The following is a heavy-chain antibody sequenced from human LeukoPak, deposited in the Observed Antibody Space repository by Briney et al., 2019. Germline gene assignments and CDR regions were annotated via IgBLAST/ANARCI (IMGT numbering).Heavy chain of an antibody. CDR2: INSDGSST. CDR3: AREDYASGSYYLKY. CDR1: GFTFSFYW. D-gene: IGHD3-10*01. Sequence: PGGSLRLSCAASGFTFSFYWMNWVRQAPGKGLVWVSRINSDGSSTSYADSVKGRFTISRDNAKNTLYLQMNSLRAEDTAVYYCAREDYASGSYYLKYWGQGTLVTVSS. J-gene: IGHJ4*02. V-gene: IGHV3-74*01.